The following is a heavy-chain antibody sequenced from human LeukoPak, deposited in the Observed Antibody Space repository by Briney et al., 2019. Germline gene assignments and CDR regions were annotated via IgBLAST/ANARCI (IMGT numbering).Heavy chain of an antibody. Sequence: GGSLRLSCAASGFTFSSYAMHWVRQAPGKGLEWVAVISYDGSNKYYADSVKGRFTISRDNSKNTLYLQMNSLRAEDTAVYYRASPPYSYYYDSSGYYGGFDYWGQGTLVTVSS. D-gene: IGHD3-22*01. CDR1: GFTFSSYA. V-gene: IGHV3-30-3*01. J-gene: IGHJ4*02. CDR3: ASPPYSYYYDSSGYYGGFDY. CDR2: ISYDGSNK.